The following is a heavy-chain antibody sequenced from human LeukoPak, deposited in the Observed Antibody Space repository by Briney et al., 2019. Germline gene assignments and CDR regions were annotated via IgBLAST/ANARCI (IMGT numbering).Heavy chain of an antibody. CDR2: INPNSGGT. J-gene: IGHJ3*02. CDR1: GYTFTGYY. CDR3: ARNPGGRPHDAFDI. V-gene: IGHV1-2*02. D-gene: IGHD2-15*01. Sequence: ASVKVSCKASGYTFTGYYMHWVRQAPGQGLEWMGWINPNSGGTNYAQKFQGRVTMTRDTSISTAYMELSRLRSDDTAVYYCARNPGGRPHDAFDIWGQGTMVTVSS.